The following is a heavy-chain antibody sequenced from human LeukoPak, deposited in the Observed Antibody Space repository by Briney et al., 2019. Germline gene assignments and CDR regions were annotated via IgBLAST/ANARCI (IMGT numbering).Heavy chain of an antibody. CDR1: GGSISSSSYY. D-gene: IGHD6-19*01. V-gene: IGHV4-39*07. CDR2: IYYSGST. Sequence: PSETLSLTCTVSGGSISSSSYYWGWVRQSPVKGLEWIGTIYYSGSTHYNPSLKSRVTISADTSNNQFSLKLNSVTAADTAVYYCARTYFSAWSDWFDPWGPGILVTVSS. CDR3: ARTYFSAWSDWFDP. J-gene: IGHJ5*02.